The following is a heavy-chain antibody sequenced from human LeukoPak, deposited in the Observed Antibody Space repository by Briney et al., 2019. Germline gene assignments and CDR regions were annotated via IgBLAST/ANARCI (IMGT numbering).Heavy chain of an antibody. Sequence: SQTLSLTCAISGDSVSSNSAAWSWIRQSPSRGLEWLGRTYYRSKWYNDYAVSVKSRITINPDTSKNQFSLQLNSVTPEDTAVYYCARAYYGSGSHSYGMDVWGQGTTVTVSS. CDR1: GDSVSSNSAA. D-gene: IGHD3-10*01. J-gene: IGHJ6*02. V-gene: IGHV6-1*01. CDR3: ARAYYGSGSHSYGMDV. CDR2: TYYRSKWYN.